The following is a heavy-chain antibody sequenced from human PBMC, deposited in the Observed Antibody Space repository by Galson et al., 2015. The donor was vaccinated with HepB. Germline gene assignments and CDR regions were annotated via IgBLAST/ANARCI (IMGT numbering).Heavy chain of an antibody. CDR2: TYYRSKWYN. Sequence: CAISGDSVSSNSAAWNWIRQSPSRGLEWLGRTYYRSKWYNDYAVSVKSRITINPDTSKNQSSLQLNSVTPEDTAVYYCAGVSSSWSEDPPFDYWGQGTLVTVSS. CDR1: GDSVSSNSAA. V-gene: IGHV6-1*01. D-gene: IGHD6-13*01. CDR3: AGVSSSWSEDPPFDY. J-gene: IGHJ4*02.